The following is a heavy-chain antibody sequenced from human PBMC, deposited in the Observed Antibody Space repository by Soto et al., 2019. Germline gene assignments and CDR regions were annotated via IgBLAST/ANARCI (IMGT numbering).Heavy chain of an antibody. CDR3: ARSYYYYGSGSPLDY. CDR1: GGSFSGYY. Sequence: SETLSLACAVYGGSFSGYYWSWIRQPPGKGLEWIGEINHSGSTNYNPSLKSRVTISVDTSKNQFSLKLSSVTAADTAVYYCARSYYYYGSGSPLDYWGQGTLVTVSS. J-gene: IGHJ4*02. V-gene: IGHV4-34*01. CDR2: INHSGST. D-gene: IGHD3-10*01.